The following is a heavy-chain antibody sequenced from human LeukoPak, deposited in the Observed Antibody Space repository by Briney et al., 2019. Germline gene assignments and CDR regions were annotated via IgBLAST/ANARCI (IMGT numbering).Heavy chain of an antibody. V-gene: IGHV3-48*03. CDR3: ARNGLAANGYFDY. CDR2: ISISGTTI. Sequence: PGGSLRLSCAASGFTFSSYEMNWVRQAPGKGLEWISYISISGTTINYSDSVKGRFTISRDNAKNSLYLQMNSLRAEDTAVYYCARNGLAANGYFDYWGQGTLVTVSS. J-gene: IGHJ4*02. CDR1: GFTFSSYE. D-gene: IGHD2-8*01.